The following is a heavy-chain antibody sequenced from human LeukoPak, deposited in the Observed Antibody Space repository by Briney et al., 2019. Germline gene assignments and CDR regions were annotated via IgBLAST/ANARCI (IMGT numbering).Heavy chain of an antibody. CDR3: AKDAHYDSSGYYPPVDY. V-gene: IGHV3-66*03. J-gene: IGHJ4*02. CDR1: GFTVSNNY. Sequence: PGGSLRLSCAASGFTVSNNYMRWVRQAPGKGLEWVSSIYSRGSTSYVDSVKGRFTISRDNSKNTLFLQMNSLRVEDTAVYYCAKDAHYDSSGYYPPVDYWGQGTLVTVSS. CDR2: IYSRGST. D-gene: IGHD3-22*01.